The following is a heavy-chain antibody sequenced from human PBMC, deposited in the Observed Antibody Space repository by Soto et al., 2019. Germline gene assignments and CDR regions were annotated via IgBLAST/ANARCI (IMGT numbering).Heavy chain of an antibody. CDR2: TRHDGTNK. J-gene: IGHJ4*02. CDR1: GFTFSNYG. V-gene: IGHV3-33*01. CDR3: ARDLSGPLDY. Sequence: GGSLRLSCAASGFTFSNYGMHWVRQAPGKGLEWVAVTRHDGTNKYYADSVKGRFTISRDNSKNTVHLQMNILRGEDTAVYYCARDLSGPLDYWGQGTLVTVSS.